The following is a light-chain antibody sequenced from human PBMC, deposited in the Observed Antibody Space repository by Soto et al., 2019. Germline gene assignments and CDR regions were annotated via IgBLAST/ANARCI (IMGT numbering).Light chain of an antibody. J-gene: IGLJ2*01. V-gene: IGLV2-8*01. Sequence: QSALTQPPSASGSLGQSVTIPCTGTSSDVGDYNYVSWYQQHPGKVPKLMIYEVSKRPSGVPDRFSGSKSGNTASLTVSGLQAEEEADYYCSSFAGSPVVFGGGTQLTVL. CDR2: EVS. CDR3: SSFAGSPVV. CDR1: SSDVGDYNY.